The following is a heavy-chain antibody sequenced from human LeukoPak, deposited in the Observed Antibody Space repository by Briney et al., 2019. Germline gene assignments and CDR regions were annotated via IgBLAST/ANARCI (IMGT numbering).Heavy chain of an antibody. D-gene: IGHD2-2*01. CDR3: ARPDCSSTSCLNAFDI. V-gene: IGHV1-2*06. CDR1: GYTFTGYY. J-gene: IGHJ3*02. Sequence: GASVKVSCKASGYTFTGYYMHWVRQAPGQGLEWMGRINPNSGGTNYAQNFQGRVTMTRDTSISTAYMDLSRPTSDDTAVYYCARPDCSSTSCLNAFDIWGQGTMVTVSS. CDR2: INPNSGGT.